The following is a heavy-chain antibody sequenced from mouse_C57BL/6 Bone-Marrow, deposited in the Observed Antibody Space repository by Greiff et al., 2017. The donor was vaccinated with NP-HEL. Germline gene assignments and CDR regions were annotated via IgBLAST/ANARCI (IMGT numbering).Heavy chain of an antibody. CDR3: ARPDNQAWFAY. D-gene: IGHD6-1*01. CDR1: GIDFSRYW. CDR2: ISPDSSTI. Sequence: EVKLLESGGGLVQPGGSLKLSCAASGIDFSRYWMSWVRRAPGKGLEWIGEISPDSSTINYAPSLKDKFIISRDNAKNTLYLQMSKVRSEDTALYYCARPDNQAWFAYWGQGTLVTVSA. J-gene: IGHJ3*01. V-gene: IGHV4-1*01.